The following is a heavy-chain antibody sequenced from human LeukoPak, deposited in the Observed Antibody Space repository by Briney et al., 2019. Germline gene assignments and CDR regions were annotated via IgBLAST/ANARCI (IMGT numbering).Heavy chain of an antibody. CDR1: GGSISSHY. CDR2: IYYSGST. CDR3: ARGVYDFWSGYPHNWFDP. D-gene: IGHD3-3*01. Sequence: PSDTLSLTCTVSGGSISSHYWSWLRQPPGKGLEWIGYIYYSGSTNYNPSLKSRVTISVDTSKNQFSLKLSSVTAADTSVYYCARGVYDFWSGYPHNWFDPWGQGTLVTVSS. J-gene: IGHJ5*02. V-gene: IGHV4-59*11.